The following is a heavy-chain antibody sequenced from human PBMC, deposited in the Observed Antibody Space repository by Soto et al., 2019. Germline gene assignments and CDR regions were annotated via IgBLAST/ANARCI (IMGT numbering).Heavy chain of an antibody. Sequence: SVKVSCKASGGTFSSYAISWVRQAPGQGLEWMGGIIPIFGTANYAQKFQGRVTITADKSTSTAYMELSSLRSEDTAVYYCALPAAPYYYYYGMDVWGQGXTVTVYS. D-gene: IGHD2-2*01. CDR1: GGTFSSYA. J-gene: IGHJ6*02. V-gene: IGHV1-69*06. CDR2: IIPIFGTA. CDR3: ALPAAPYYYYYGMDV.